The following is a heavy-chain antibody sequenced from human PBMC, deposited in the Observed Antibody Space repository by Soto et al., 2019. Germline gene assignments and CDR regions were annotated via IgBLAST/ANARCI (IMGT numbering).Heavy chain of an antibody. CDR2: MNHSGST. J-gene: IGHJ5*02. CDR1: GGSFSGYY. D-gene: IGHD3-3*01. Sequence: QVQLQQWGAGLLKPSETLSLTCAVYGGSFSGYYWSWIRQPPGKGLEWIGEMNHSGSTNYNPSLKSRVTISVDTSKNQFSLKLSSVTAADTAVYYCARGITIFGVVIISSYNWFDPWGQGTLVTVSS. CDR3: ARGITIFGVVIISSYNWFDP. V-gene: IGHV4-34*01.